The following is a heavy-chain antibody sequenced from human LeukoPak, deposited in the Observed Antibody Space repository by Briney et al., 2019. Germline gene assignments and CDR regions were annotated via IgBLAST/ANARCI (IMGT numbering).Heavy chain of an antibody. J-gene: IGHJ4*02. CDR3: ARGYGDSIHFDY. D-gene: IGHD4-17*01. CDR1: GFTFRSYS. Sequence: GGSLRLSCAASGFTFRSYSMNWVRQAPGKGLEWVSSINSDSNYIYYADSVQGRFTISRDNAKNSLYLQMDSLRAEDTAVYYCARGYGDSIHFDYWGQGTLVTVSS. CDR2: INSDSNYI. V-gene: IGHV3-21*01.